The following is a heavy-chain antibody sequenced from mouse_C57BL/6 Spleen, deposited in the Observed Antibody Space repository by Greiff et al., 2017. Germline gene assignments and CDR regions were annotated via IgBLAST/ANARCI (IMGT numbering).Heavy chain of an antibody. D-gene: IGHD2-4*01. CDR2: INPGSGGT. CDR3: AREREIYYDYDEGFAY. V-gene: IGHV1-54*01. J-gene: IGHJ3*01. CDR1: GYAFTNYL. Sequence: QVQLQQSGAELVRPGTSVTVSCKASGYAFTNYLIEWVKQRPGQGLEWIGVINPGSGGTNYNEKFKGKATLTADKSSSPAYMQLSSLTSEDSAVYFCAREREIYYDYDEGFAYWGQGTLVTVSA.